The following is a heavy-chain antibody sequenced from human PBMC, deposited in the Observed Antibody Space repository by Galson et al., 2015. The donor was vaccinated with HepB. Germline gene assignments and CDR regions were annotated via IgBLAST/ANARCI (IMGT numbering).Heavy chain of an antibody. J-gene: IGHJ4*02. V-gene: IGHV7-4-1*02. CDR3: ARDQLGYCSSTSCPLDY. D-gene: IGHD2-2*01. Sequence: SVKVSCKASGYTFTSYAMNWVRQAPGQGLEWMGWINTNTGNPTYAQGFTGRFVFSLDTSVSTAYLQISSLKAEDTAVYYCARDQLGYCSSTSCPLDYWGQGTLVTVSS. CDR2: INTNTGNP. CDR1: GYTFTSYA.